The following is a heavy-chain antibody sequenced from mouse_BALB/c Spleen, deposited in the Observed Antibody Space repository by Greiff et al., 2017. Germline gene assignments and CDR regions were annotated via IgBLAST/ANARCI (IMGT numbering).Heavy chain of an antibody. Sequence: QVQLQQSGAGLVKPGASVKLSCKASGYTFTEYIIHWVKQRSGQGLEWIGWFYPGSGSIKYNEKFKDKATLTADKSSSTVYMELSRLTSEDSAVYFCARHEDLGNDYDGYWYFDVWGAGTTVTVSS. V-gene: IGHV1-62-2*01. J-gene: IGHJ1*01. CDR1: GYTFTEYI. CDR3: ARHEDLGNDYDGYWYFDV. CDR2: FYPGSGSI. D-gene: IGHD2-4*01.